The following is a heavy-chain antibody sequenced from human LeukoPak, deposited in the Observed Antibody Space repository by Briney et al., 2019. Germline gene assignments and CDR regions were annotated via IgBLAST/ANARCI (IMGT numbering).Heavy chain of an antibody. CDR2: ISSSSSYI. V-gene: IGHV3-21*01. J-gene: IGHJ6*02. Sequence: GGSLRLSCAASGSTFSSYSMNWVRQAPGKGPEWVSSISSSSSYIYYADSVKGRFTISRDNAKNSLYLQINSLRAEDTAVYYCARDWGYYYYYGMDVWGQGTTVTVSS. CDR1: GSTFSSYS. CDR3: ARDWGYYYYYGMDV. D-gene: IGHD3-16*01.